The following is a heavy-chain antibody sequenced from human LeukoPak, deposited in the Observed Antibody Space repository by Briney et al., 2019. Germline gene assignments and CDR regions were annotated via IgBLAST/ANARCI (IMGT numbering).Heavy chain of an antibody. CDR1: GGSISSGSYY. CDR3: ARGASSSSWDGLIFDY. V-gene: IGHV4-61*02. D-gene: IGHD6-13*01. Sequence: SETLSLTCTVSGGSISSGSYYWSWIRQPAGKGLEWIGRIYTGGSTNYNPSLKSRVTISVDTSKNQFSLKLSSVTAADTAVYYCARGASSSSWDGLIFDYWGQGTLVTVSS. J-gene: IGHJ4*02. CDR2: IYTGGST.